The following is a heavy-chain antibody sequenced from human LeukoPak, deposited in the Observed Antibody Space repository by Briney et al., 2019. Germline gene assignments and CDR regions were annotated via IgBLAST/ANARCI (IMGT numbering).Heavy chain of an antibody. D-gene: IGHD5-12*01. Sequence: PSETLSLTCAVSGGSISSGGYSWSWIRQPPGKGLEWIGYIYYSDTYYNPSLKSRVTISADTSKNQFSLWLNSVTAADTAVYYCASHSGGYAYWGQGTLVTVSS. J-gene: IGHJ4*02. V-gene: IGHV4-30-4*07. CDR1: GGSISSGGYS. CDR2: IYYSDT. CDR3: ASHSGGYAY.